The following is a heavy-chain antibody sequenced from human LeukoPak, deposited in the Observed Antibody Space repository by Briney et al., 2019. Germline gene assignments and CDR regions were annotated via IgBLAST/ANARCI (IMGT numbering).Heavy chain of an antibody. J-gene: IGHJ4*02. CDR3: ARGYDFWSGYWSHSDY. CDR1: GFTFSSYA. Sequence: GGSLRLSCAAPGFTFSSYAMHWVRQAPGKGLEYVSAISSNGGSTYYANSVKGRFTISRDNSKNTLYLQMGSLRAEDMAVYYCARGYDFWSGYWSHSDYWGQGTLVTVSS. D-gene: IGHD3-3*01. V-gene: IGHV3-64*01. CDR2: ISSNGGST.